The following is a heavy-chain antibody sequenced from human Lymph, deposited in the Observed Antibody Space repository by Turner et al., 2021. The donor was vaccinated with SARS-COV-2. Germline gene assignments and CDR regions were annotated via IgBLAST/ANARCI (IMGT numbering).Heavy chain of an antibody. CDR1: GGSFRGYY. V-gene: IGHV4-34*01. J-gene: IGHJ2*01. D-gene: IGHD7-27*01. CDR2: INHSGST. CDR3: ARVWVRWWYFDL. Sequence: QVQLQQSGAGLLKPSETLSLTCAVYGGSFRGYYWSWIRQPPGKGREWIGEINHSGSTNYNPSLKSRVTISVDTSKKQFSLKLSSVTAADTAVYYCARVWVRWWYFDLWGRGTLVTVSS.